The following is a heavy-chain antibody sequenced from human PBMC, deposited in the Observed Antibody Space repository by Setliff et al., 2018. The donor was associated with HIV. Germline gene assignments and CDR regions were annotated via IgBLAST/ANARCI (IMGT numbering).Heavy chain of an antibody. CDR2: IIPIFGTA. D-gene: IGHD5-12*01. Sequence: SVKVSCKASGGTFSSYAISWVRQAPGQGLEWMGGIIPIFGTANYAQKFQGRVTITTDESTSTAYMELSSLRSEDTAVYYCAIGGNGYNWVLVDAFDIWGQGTMVTVTS. J-gene: IGHJ3*02. V-gene: IGHV1-69*05. CDR3: AIGGNGYNWVLVDAFDI. CDR1: GGTFSSYA.